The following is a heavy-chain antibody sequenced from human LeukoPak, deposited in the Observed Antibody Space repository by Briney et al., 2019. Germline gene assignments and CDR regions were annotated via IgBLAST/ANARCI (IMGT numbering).Heavy chain of an antibody. CDR1: GFTISSYG. CDR2: IRYDGSYK. J-gene: IGHJ6*03. CDR3: AKDGGVRGPDYYYYMDV. Sequence: GGSLRLSCGVSGFTISSYGMHWVRQAPGKGLEGVAFIRYDGSYKKYADSVKGRFTISRDNSKNTLYLQMNSLRAEDTAVYYCAKDGGVRGPDYYYYMDVWGKGTTVTISS. D-gene: IGHD3-10*01. V-gene: IGHV3-30*02.